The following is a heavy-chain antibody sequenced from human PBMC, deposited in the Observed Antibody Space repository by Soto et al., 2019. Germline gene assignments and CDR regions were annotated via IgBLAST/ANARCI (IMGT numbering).Heavy chain of an antibody. CDR1: GVSISSYY. CDR2: IYYSGST. V-gene: IGHV4-59*01. Sequence: SETLSLTCTVSGVSISSYYWSWIRPPPGKGLEWIGYIYYSGSTNYNPSLKSRVTISVDTSRNQFSLKLSSVTAADTAVYYCARENYDSSGYYLLFDYWGQGTLVTVSS. J-gene: IGHJ4*02. D-gene: IGHD3-22*01. CDR3: ARENYDSSGYYLLFDY.